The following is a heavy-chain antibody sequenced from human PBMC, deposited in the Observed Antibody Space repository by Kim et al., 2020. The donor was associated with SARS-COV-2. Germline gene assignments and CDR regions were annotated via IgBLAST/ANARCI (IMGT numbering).Heavy chain of an antibody. V-gene: IGHV3-11*04. J-gene: IGHJ4*02. Sequence: YADSVTGGVTISRNNATNSLYLQMNSLRAEETAVYYCAIESDSGSYYFDYWGQGTLVTVSS. D-gene: IGHD1-26*01. CDR3: AIESDSGSYYFDY.